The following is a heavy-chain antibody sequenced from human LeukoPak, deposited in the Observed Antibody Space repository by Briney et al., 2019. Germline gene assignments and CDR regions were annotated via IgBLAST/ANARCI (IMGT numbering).Heavy chain of an antibody. CDR1: GYRFTRYW. CDR2: IYPGDSDT. J-gene: IGHJ4*02. Sequence: GESLKISCKGSGYRFTRYWIGCVRQMPGKGLEWMGIIYPGDSDTRYSPSFQGQVTISADKSISTAYLQWSSLKASDTAMYDCASLHLTDCSSTSCRRHFDYWGQGALVTVSS. D-gene: IGHD2-2*01. CDR3: ASLHLTDCSSTSCRRHFDY. V-gene: IGHV5-51*01.